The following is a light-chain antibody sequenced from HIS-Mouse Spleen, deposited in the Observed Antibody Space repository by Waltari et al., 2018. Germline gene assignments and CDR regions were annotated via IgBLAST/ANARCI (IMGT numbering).Light chain of an antibody. J-gene: IGLJ2*01. CDR2: EDS. CDR1: AFPKKY. Sequence: SYELTQPPSVSVSPGQTARITCSGDAFPKKYAYWYQQKSVQAPVLVNYEDSKRPSGIPERVSGSSSGTMATVTISGDQVEEEADYYCYSTDSSGNHRVCCGGTKLTVL. CDR3: YSTDSSGNHRV. V-gene: IGLV3-10*01.